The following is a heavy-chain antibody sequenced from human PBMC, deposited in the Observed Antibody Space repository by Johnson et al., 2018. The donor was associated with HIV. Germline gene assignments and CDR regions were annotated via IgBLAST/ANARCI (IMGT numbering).Heavy chain of an antibody. J-gene: IGHJ3*02. CDR2: IYSDGST. V-gene: IGHV3-66*01. CDR3: ARLKNGAFDI. CDR1: GFTVSSNY. Sequence: VQLVESWGGLVQRGGSPRLSCAASGFTVSSNYMSWVRQAPGKGLEWVSIIYSDGSTYFADSVKGRFPISRYTSKNTLFLQMNSLRVEDTAFYYCARLKNGAFDIWGQGTMVTVSS. D-gene: IGHD2-8*01.